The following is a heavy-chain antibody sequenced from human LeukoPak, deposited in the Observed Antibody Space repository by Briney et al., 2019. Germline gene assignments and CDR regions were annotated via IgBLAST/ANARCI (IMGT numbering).Heavy chain of an antibody. D-gene: IGHD5-12*01. Sequence: SETLSLTCTVSGDSISSGRYYWSWIRQPAGKGLEWIGRIYTSGSTNYNPSLKSRVTISVGTSKNQFSLRLSSVTAADTAVYYCAREGYVEELDYWGQGTLVTVSS. CDR2: IYTSGST. V-gene: IGHV4-61*02. J-gene: IGHJ4*02. CDR3: AREGYVEELDY. CDR1: GDSISSGRYY.